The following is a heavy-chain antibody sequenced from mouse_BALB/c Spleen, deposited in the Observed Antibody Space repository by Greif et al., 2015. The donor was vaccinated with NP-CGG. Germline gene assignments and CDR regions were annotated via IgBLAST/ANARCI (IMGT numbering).Heavy chain of an antibody. CDR1: GYTFTSYW. J-gene: IGHJ2*01. CDR2: INPSTGYT. CDR3: ARRESLLVPSY. V-gene: IGHV1-7*01. D-gene: IGHD5-1*01. Sequence: VQLVESGAELAKPGASVKMSCKASGYTFTSYWMHWVKQRPGQGLEWIGYINPSTGYTEYNQKFKDKATLTADKSSSTAYMQLSSLTSEDSAVYYCARRESLLVPSYWGQGTTLTVSS.